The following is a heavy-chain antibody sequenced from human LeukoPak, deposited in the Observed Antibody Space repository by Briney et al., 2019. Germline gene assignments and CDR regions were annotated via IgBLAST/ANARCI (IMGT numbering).Heavy chain of an antibody. D-gene: IGHD2-21*02. V-gene: IGHV4-31*03. CDR2: IYYSGST. CDR1: GGSISSGGYY. J-gene: IGHJ4*02. CDR3: ARDCGGDCYSEGDYFDY. Sequence: PSETLSLTCTVSGGSISSGGYYWSWIRQHPGKGLEWIGYIYYSGSTYYNPSLKSRVTISVDTSKNQFSLKLSSATAADTAVYYCARDCGGDCYSEGDYFDYWGQGTLVTVSS.